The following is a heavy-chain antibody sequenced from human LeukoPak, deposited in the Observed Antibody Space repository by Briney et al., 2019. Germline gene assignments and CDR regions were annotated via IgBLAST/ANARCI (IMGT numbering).Heavy chain of an antibody. V-gene: IGHV4-30-4*01. J-gene: IGHJ4*02. Sequence: SETLSLTCTVSGGSISSGDYYWSWIRQPPGKGLEWIGYIYYSGSTYCNPSLKSRVTISVDTSKNQFSLKLSSVTAADTAVYYCARANNYMVRGVSAYFDYWGQGTLVTVSS. CDR3: ARANNYMVRGVSAYFDY. CDR2: IYYSGST. D-gene: IGHD3-10*01. CDR1: GGSISSGDYY.